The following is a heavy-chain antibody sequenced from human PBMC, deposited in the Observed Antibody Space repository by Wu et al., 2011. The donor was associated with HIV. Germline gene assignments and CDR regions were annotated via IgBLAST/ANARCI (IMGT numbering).Heavy chain of an antibody. CDR3: ARDLGGDEDY. D-gene: IGHD2-21*01. J-gene: IGHJ4*02. Sequence: QVQLVQSGAEVKKPGSSVKVSCKTSGGTFSNFAISWVRQAPGQGLEWMGRIIPFFGSTKYAQKFQGRVTITADESTSTAYMELSSLRSEDTAIYYCARDLGGDEDYWGQGTLVTVSS. V-gene: IGHV1-69*15. CDR2: IIPFFGST. CDR1: GGTFSNFA.